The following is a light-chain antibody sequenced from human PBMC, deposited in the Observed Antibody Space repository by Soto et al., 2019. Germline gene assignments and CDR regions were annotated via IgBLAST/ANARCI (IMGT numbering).Light chain of an antibody. CDR2: DVS. CDR1: SSDVGGYNY. V-gene: IGLV2-14*01. Sequence: QSALTQPASVSGSPGQSITISCTGTSSDVGGYNYVSWYQQHPGKAPKLMIYDVSNRPSGVSNRFSVSKSGNTASLPISGLQAEDGADYYRSSYTSSATLYVFGTGTKVTV. J-gene: IGLJ1*01. CDR3: SSYTSSATLYV.